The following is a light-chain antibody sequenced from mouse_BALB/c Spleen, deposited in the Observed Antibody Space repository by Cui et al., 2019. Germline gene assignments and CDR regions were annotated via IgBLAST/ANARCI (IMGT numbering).Light chain of an antibody. Sequence: DIQMTQSPASLSVSMGETVTITCRARENIYSNFAWYQQKQGESPQLLVYAATNLADGVPSRFSGSGSGTQYSLKSNSLQSEDFGSYYCQQFWGTPFAFSSGTKLEVK. CDR1: ENIYSN. CDR2: AAT. CDR3: QQFWGTPFA. J-gene: IGKJ4*01. V-gene: IGKV12-46*01.